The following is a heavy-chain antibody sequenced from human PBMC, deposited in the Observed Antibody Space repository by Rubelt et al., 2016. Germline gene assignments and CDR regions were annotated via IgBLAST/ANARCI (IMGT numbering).Heavy chain of an antibody. J-gene: IGHJ4*02. D-gene: IGHD1-7*01. CDR3: VRENWYYDN. CDR2: IYPKNGDT. Sequence: QVQLVQSGAEVKKPGASVKVSCTASGYTFTDYYMHWVRQAPGQGVEWMGWIYPKNGDTKSAQRFQGRVTMTRDTSISTVSMELSRLTSDDTAVYYCVRENWYYDNWGQGTLVTVSS. CDR1: GYTFTDYY. V-gene: IGHV1-2*02.